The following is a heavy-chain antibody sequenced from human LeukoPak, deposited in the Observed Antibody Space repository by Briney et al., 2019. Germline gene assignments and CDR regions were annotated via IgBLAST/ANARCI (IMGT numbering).Heavy chain of an antibody. Sequence: SVKVSCRASGATFSSYAISWVRQAPGQGLEWMGGIIPIFGTANYAQKFQGRVTITADESTSTAYMKLGSMKPEDTGVYYCARVVGIVVVVAAARGWFDPWGQGTLVTVSS. D-gene: IGHD2-15*01. CDR1: GATFSSYA. CDR2: IIPIFGTA. J-gene: IGHJ5*02. V-gene: IGHV1-69*13. CDR3: ARVVGIVVVVAAARGWFDP.